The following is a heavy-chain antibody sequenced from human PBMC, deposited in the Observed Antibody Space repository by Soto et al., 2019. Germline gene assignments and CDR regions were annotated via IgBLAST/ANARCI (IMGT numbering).Heavy chain of an antibody. CDR1: GFTFSAAW. CDR3: TSGTSLVWGM. CDR2: IKSTSDGGTI. D-gene: IGHD3-10*01. J-gene: IGHJ4*02. Sequence: EVQLGESGGGLVKPGGSLRLSCVASGFTFSAAWMSWVRQAPGKGLEWVGRIKSTSDGGTIDYAAPVKGRFTISRDDSKNTLHLQMSSLKTDDTAVYYSTSGTSLVWGMRGQGTLVTVSS. V-gene: IGHV3-15*01.